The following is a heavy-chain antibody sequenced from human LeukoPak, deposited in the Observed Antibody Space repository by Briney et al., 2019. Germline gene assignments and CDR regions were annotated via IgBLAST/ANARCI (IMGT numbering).Heavy chain of an antibody. J-gene: IGHJ4*02. CDR2: INHSGST. Sequence: SETLSLTCAVYGGSFSGYYWSWIRQPPGKGLEWIGEINHSGSTNYNPSLKSRVTISVDTSKNQFSLKLSSVTAADTAVYYCARGLGSVQALQFDYWGQGTMVTVSS. CDR1: GGSFSGYY. V-gene: IGHV4-34*01. D-gene: IGHD2-15*01. CDR3: ARGLGSVQALQFDY.